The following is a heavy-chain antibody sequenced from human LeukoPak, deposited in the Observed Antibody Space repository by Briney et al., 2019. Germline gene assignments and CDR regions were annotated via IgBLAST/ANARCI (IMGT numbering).Heavy chain of an antibody. D-gene: IGHD6-19*01. CDR1: GYSFNSDW. V-gene: IGHV5-51*01. Sequence: GESLKISCKASGYSFNSDWIGWVRQMPGKGLEWVGLIYPGDSDIRYSPSFRGRVTISADKSISTAYLQWSSLTASDTAMYYCARQVAYTSGRTFDFWGQGTLVTVSS. CDR2: IYPGDSDI. J-gene: IGHJ4*02. CDR3: ARQVAYTSGRTFDF.